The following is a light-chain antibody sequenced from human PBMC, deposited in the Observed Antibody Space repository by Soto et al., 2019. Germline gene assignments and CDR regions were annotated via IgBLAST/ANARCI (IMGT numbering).Light chain of an antibody. J-gene: IGKJ3*01. V-gene: IGKV1-33*01. Sequence: DIQMTQSPSSLSASVGDRVTITCQASQDISNYLNWYQQKPGKAPKLLSYDASNLETGVPSRFSGSGSGTDFTFTISSLQPEDIATYYCQQYDNLPSVTFGPGTKVDIK. CDR1: QDISNY. CDR3: QQYDNLPSVT. CDR2: DAS.